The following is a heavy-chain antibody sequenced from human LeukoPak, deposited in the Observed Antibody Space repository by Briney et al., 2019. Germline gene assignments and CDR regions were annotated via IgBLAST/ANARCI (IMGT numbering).Heavy chain of an antibody. CDR3: AKGSYGSGSYPDY. D-gene: IGHD3-10*01. V-gene: IGHV3-9*03. Sequence: PGGSLRLSCAASGFSFSFYWMHWVRHAPGKGPEWVSGISWNSGSIGYADSVKGRFTISRDNAKNSLYLQMNSLRAEDMALYYCAKGSYGSGSYPDYWGQGTLVTVSS. J-gene: IGHJ4*02. CDR1: GFSFSFYW. CDR2: ISWNSGSI.